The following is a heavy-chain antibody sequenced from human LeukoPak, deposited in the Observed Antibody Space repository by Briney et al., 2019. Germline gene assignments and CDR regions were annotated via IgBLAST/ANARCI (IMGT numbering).Heavy chain of an antibody. V-gene: IGHV3-23*01. CDR3: ARETPRRGETRDGYR. J-gene: IGHJ4*02. CDR1: GFTFSGYA. Sequence: PGGSLRLSCAASGFTFSGYAMTWVRQAPEKGLEWVSTISGTGSNTYYADSVKGRFTISRDNSKNTVYLQMNSLRVEDTAVYYCARETPRRGETRDGYRWGQGTVVTVSS. D-gene: IGHD5-24*01. CDR2: ISGTGSNT.